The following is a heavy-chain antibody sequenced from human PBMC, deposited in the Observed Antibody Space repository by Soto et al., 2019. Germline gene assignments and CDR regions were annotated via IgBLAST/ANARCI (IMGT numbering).Heavy chain of an antibody. Sequence: QVQLVESGGGVVQPGRSLRLSCAASGSTFSSYAMHWVRQAPGKGLEWVAVISYDGSNKYYADSVKGRFTISRDNSKNTLYLQMNSLRAEDTAVYYCAIGAREGRGSSWYMDYWGQGTLVTVSS. V-gene: IGHV3-30-3*01. J-gene: IGHJ4*02. CDR3: AIGAREGRGSSWYMDY. CDR1: GSTFSSYA. D-gene: IGHD6-13*01. CDR2: ISYDGSNK.